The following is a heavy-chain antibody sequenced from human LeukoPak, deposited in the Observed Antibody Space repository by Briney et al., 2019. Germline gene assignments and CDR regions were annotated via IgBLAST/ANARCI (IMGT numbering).Heavy chain of an antibody. J-gene: IGHJ4*02. CDR2: IYHSGST. V-gene: IGHV4-38-2*01. CDR3: ASTNHYSSSSRFDY. Sequence: PSETLSLTCAVSGYSISSGYYWGWIRQPPGKGLEWIGSIYHSGSTYYNPSLKSRVTISVDTSKNQFSLKLSSVTAADTAVYYRASTNHYSSSSRFDYWGQGTLVTVSS. CDR1: GYSISSGYY. D-gene: IGHD6-6*01.